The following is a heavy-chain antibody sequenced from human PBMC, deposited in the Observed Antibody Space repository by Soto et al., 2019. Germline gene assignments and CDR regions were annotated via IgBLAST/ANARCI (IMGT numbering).Heavy chain of an antibody. D-gene: IGHD3-3*01. CDR1: GGSVSSGSYY. Sequence: PSETLSLTCTVSGGSVSSGSYYWSWIRQPPGKGLEWIGYIYYSGSTNYNPSLKSRVTISVDTSKNQFSLKLSSVTAADTAVYYCAREPLWSGPLPLDAFDLWGQGTMVTVSS. CDR2: IYYSGST. J-gene: IGHJ3*01. V-gene: IGHV4-61*01. CDR3: AREPLWSGPLPLDAFDL.